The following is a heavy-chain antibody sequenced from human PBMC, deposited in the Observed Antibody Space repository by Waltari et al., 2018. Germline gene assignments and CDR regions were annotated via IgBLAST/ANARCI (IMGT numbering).Heavy chain of an antibody. J-gene: IGHJ4*02. V-gene: IGHV3-74*01. CDR2: ISDEGSRR. CDR3: VRGFSTSPSSY. Sequence: EVQLVESGGGLVQPGESLRLSCSASGFTFGSFWMHLVRQVSGKGVCWGSSISDEGSRRGYADAVKGRFTISRDNAKNTLYLQMNRLRGDDTAVYYCVRGFSTSPSSYWGQGALVTVSS. D-gene: IGHD2-2*01. CDR1: GFTFGSFW.